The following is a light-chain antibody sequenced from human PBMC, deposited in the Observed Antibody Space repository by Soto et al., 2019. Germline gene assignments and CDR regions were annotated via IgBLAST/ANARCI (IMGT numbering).Light chain of an antibody. J-gene: IGKJ4*01. CDR3: QQFVSSPLT. CDR1: QSVTQNF. V-gene: IGKV3-20*01. CDR2: GAS. Sequence: EIVLTQSPGTLSLSPGERATLSCRASQSVTQNFLAWYQQRPAQSPRLLIYGASNRAAGIPDRFSGSGSGTDFSLTISRLEPEDFAVYYCQQFVSSPLTFGGGTKVDIK.